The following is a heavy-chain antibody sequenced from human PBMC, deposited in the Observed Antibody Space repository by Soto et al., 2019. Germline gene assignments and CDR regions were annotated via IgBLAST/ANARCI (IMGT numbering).Heavy chain of an antibody. CDR1: GFTFGDYA. Sequence: LRLSCTASGFTFGDYAMSWFRQAPGKGLEWVGFIRSKAYGGTTEYAASVKGRFTISRDDSKSIAYLQMNSLKTEDTAVYYCTSGFYYYDSSGYPSPDAFDIWGQGTMVTVSS. CDR2: IRSKAYGGTT. V-gene: IGHV3-49*03. J-gene: IGHJ3*02. D-gene: IGHD3-22*01. CDR3: TSGFYYYDSSGYPSPDAFDI.